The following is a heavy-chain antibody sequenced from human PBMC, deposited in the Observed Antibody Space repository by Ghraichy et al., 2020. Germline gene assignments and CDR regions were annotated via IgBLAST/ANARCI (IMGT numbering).Heavy chain of an antibody. D-gene: IGHD2-2*02. V-gene: IGHV3-7*01. CDR1: GFTFSSYW. J-gene: IGHJ6*02. Sequence: GESLNISCAASGFTFSSYWMSWVRQAPGKGLEWVANIKQDGSEKYYVDSVKGRFTISRDNAKNSLYLQMNSLRAEDTAVYYCARDLTPIPGYYGMDVWGQGTTVTVSS. CDR3: ARDLTPIPGYYGMDV. CDR2: IKQDGSEK.